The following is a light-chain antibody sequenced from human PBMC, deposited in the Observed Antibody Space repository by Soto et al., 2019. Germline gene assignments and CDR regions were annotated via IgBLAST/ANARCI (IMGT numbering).Light chain of an antibody. CDR2: WAS. Sequence: DIVMTQSPDSLAVSLGERATINCKSSQSVLYSSNNKNYLAWYQQKPGQPTKLLIYWASTRESGVPDRFSGSGSGTDFTLTISSLKAEDVAVYYCQQYYSTLPYTFGQGTKLEIK. J-gene: IGKJ2*01. V-gene: IGKV4-1*01. CDR3: QQYYSTLPYT. CDR1: QSVLYSSNNKNY.